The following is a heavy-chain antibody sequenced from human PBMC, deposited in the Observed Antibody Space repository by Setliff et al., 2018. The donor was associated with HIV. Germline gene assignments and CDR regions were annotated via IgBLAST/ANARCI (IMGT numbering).Heavy chain of an antibody. CDR3: AGGFWGGPLFDP. J-gene: IGHJ5*01. Sequence: SSETLSLTCTVSGDSISSGGYYWGWIRQPPGKGLEWIGSIYYSGGTYYNPYLKSRASIFVDTSKNQFSLKLYSVTAADTAVYYCAGGFWGGPLFDPWGRGTLVTVST. CDR2: IYYSGGT. D-gene: IGHD3-3*01. CDR1: GDSISSGGYY. V-gene: IGHV4-39*01.